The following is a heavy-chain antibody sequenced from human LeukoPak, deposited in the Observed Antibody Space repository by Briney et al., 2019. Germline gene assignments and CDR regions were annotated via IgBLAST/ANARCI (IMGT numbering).Heavy chain of an antibody. Sequence: GGSLRLSCAASGFTFSSYSMNWVRQAPGKGLEWVSYIGSSGSTIYYADSVKGRFTISRDNAKNSLYLQINSLRAEDTAVYYCARAPNTNGSGSHRPLDYWGQGTLVTVSS. D-gene: IGHD3-10*01. CDR2: IGSSGSTI. CDR3: ARAPNTNGSGSHRPLDY. V-gene: IGHV3-48*04. J-gene: IGHJ4*02. CDR1: GFTFSSYS.